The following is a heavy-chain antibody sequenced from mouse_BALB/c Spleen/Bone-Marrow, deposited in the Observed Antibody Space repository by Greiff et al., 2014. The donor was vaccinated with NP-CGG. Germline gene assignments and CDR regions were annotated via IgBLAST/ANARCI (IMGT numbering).Heavy chain of an antibody. D-gene: IGHD1-1*01. CDR3: ARSAYYGTNNGAMDY. CDR2: IYPGDGDT. Sequence: VQLQESGPELVKPGASVKISCKASGYAFSNSWMNWVKQRPGQGLEWIGRIYPGDGDTNYNGKFKGKATLTADKSSSTAYMQLSSLTSVDSAVYFCARSAYYGTNNGAMDYWGQGTSVTVSS. V-gene: IGHV1-82*01. CDR1: GYAFSNSW. J-gene: IGHJ4*01.